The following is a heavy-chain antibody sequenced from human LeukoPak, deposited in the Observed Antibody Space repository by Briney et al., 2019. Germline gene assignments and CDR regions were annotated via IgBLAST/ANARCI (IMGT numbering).Heavy chain of an antibody. V-gene: IGHV1-2*02. Sequence: ASVKVSCKASGYTFTGYYLHWVRQAPGQGLEWMGWINPNSGGTDSAQKFQGRVTMTRDTSISTAYMDLSRLRSDDTAAYYCARGESSSSWYHTEYFHHWGQGTLVIVSS. CDR3: ARGESSSSWYHTEYFHH. CDR2: INPNSGGT. CDR1: GYTFTGYY. J-gene: IGHJ1*01. D-gene: IGHD6-13*01.